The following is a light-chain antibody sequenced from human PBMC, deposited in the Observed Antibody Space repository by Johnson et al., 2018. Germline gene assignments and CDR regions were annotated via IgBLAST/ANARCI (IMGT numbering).Light chain of an antibody. CDR3: GTWDSSLSAGNV. J-gene: IGLJ1*01. Sequence: QSVLTQPPSVSAAPGHKVTISCSGSSSNIGNNYVSWYQQLPGTAPKLLIYENNKRPSGIPDRFPGSKSGTSATLGITGLQPRDEADYYCGTWDSSLSAGNVFGTGTKVTVL. V-gene: IGLV1-51*02. CDR2: ENN. CDR1: SSNIGNNY.